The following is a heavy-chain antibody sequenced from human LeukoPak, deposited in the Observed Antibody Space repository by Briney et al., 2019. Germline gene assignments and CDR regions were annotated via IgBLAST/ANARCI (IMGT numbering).Heavy chain of an antibody. D-gene: IGHD5/OR15-5a*01. CDR3: ARGLRLGGWYFDL. J-gene: IGHJ2*01. CDR1: GFSFSIYG. Sequence: GGTLRLSCAASGFSFSIYGMSWVRQAPGKGLHWLSAISANGINTYYADSVKGRFTISRDNSNNTLYLQLNSLRVEDTAVYFCARGLRLGGWYFDLWGRGTLVTVSS. V-gene: IGHV3-23*01. CDR2: ISANGINT.